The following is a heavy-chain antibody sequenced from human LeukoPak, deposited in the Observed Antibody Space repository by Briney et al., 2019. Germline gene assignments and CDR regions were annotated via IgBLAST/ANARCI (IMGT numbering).Heavy chain of an antibody. D-gene: IGHD4-17*01. CDR2: IYSGGST. J-gene: IGHJ4*02. CDR1: GFLVSSKY. CDR3: VRVDDYGDYPYYFDS. V-gene: IGHV3-66*01. Sequence: GGSLRLSCAASGFLVSSKYMSWVRQAPGKGLEWVSVIYSGGSTYYADSVKGRFTISRDNSKNTVYLQMNSLRAEDTAVYYCVRVDDYGDYPYYFDSWGQGALVTVSS.